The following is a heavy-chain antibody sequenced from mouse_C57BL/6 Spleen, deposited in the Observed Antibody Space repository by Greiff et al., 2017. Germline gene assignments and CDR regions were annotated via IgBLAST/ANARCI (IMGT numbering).Heavy chain of an antibody. CDR1: GFTFSSYG. CDR3: AVYDYDDAMDY. Sequence: EVKLVESGGDLVKPGGSLKLSCAVSGFTFSSYGMSWVRQTPDKRLEWVATISSGGSYTYYPDSVKGRFTISRDNTKNTLYLQMSSLMSEDTAMYYCAVYDYDDAMDYWGQGTSVTVSS. J-gene: IGHJ4*01. D-gene: IGHD2-4*01. CDR2: ISSGGSYT. V-gene: IGHV5-6*02.